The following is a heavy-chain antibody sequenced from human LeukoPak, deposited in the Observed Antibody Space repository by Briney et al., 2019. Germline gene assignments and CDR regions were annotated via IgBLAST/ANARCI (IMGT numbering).Heavy chain of an antibody. CDR1: GFTFSSYS. CDR3: ASRYCSGTNCSLDY. CDR2: ISSTSSYI. V-gene: IGHV3-21*01. Sequence: PGGSLRLSCAASGFTFSSYSMNWVRQAPGKGLEWVSSISSTSSYIYYTDSVKGRFTISRDNAKNSLYLQMNSLRAEDTAVYYCASRYCSGTNCSLDYWGQGTLVTVSS. J-gene: IGHJ4*02. D-gene: IGHD2-15*01.